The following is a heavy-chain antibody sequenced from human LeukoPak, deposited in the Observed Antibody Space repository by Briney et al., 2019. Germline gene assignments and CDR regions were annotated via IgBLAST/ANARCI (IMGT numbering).Heavy chain of an antibody. Sequence: PGGSLRLSCAASGFTFSSYWMSWVRQAPGKGLEWVSGISDSGGITYYADSVKGRFTISRDNSKNTMYLQMNSLRVEDTAVYYCAKASAVRGYYYYGMDVWGQGTTVTVSS. J-gene: IGHJ6*02. CDR1: GFTFSSYW. CDR2: ISDSGGIT. D-gene: IGHD3-10*02. CDR3: AKASAVRGYYYYGMDV. V-gene: IGHV3-23*01.